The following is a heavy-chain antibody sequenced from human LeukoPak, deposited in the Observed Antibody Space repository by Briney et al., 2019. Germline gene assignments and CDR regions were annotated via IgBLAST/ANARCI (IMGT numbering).Heavy chain of an antibody. Sequence: ASVKVSCKASGYTFTGYYMHWVRQAPGQGLEWMGWINPNSGGTNYAQKFQGRVTMTRDTSISTAYMELSRLRSDDTAVYYCARLLIRSGGRRSLNWFDPWGQGTLVTVSS. CDR3: ARLLIRSGGRRSLNWFDP. CDR2: INPNSGGT. V-gene: IGHV1-2*02. D-gene: IGHD2-15*01. CDR1: GYTFTGYY. J-gene: IGHJ5*02.